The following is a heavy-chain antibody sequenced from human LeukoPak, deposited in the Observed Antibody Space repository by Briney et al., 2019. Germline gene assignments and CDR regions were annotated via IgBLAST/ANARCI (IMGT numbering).Heavy chain of an antibody. CDR3: ARHRAPDYDIAAFDF. Sequence: GESLKISCKGSGYRFPSYWIGWVRQMPGKGLEWMAIVYPGDSDTRYSPSFQGQVTISADKSISTAYLQWNSLKASDTAMYYCARHRAPDYDIAAFDFWGQGTMVTASS. J-gene: IGHJ3*01. D-gene: IGHD3-9*01. V-gene: IGHV5-51*01. CDR2: VYPGDSDT. CDR1: GYRFPSYW.